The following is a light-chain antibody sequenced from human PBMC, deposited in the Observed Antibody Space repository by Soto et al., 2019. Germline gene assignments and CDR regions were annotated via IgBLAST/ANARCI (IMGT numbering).Light chain of an antibody. CDR2: GAS. Sequence: DIQMTQSPSSLSASVGDRVTITCRASQSIGSYLNWYWQKPGTAPKLLIYGASSLHSGVPSRFSASGSGTEFTLTISSLQPEDFGTYFCQQSNSMRFTFGPGTKVDIK. CDR1: QSIGSY. V-gene: IGKV1-39*01. J-gene: IGKJ3*01. CDR3: QQSNSMRFT.